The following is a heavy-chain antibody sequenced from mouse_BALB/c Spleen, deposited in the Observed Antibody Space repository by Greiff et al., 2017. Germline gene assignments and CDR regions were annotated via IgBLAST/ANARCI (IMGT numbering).Heavy chain of an antibody. Sequence: EVMLVESGGGLVQPGGSRKLSCAASGFTFSSFGMHWVRQAPEKGLEWVAYISSGSSTIYYADTVKGRFTISRDNPKNTLFLQMTSLRSEDTAMYYCARVITTTVDYAMDYWGQGTSVTVSS. D-gene: IGHD2-4*01. J-gene: IGHJ4*01. CDR3: ARVITTTVDYAMDY. V-gene: IGHV5-17*02. CDR2: ISSGSSTI. CDR1: GFTFSSFG.